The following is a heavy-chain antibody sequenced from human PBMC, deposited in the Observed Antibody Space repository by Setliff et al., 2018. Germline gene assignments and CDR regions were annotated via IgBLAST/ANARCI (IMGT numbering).Heavy chain of an antibody. D-gene: IGHD3-22*01. CDR3: ARVLSYYYDSSGYSGWFDP. CDR1: GGSISSGSYY. CDR2: IYTSGST. J-gene: IGHJ5*02. V-gene: IGHV4-61*09. Sequence: PSETLSLTCTVSGGSISSGSYYWSWIRQPAGKGLEWIGHIYTSGSTNYNPSLKSRVTISVDRSKNQFSLKLSSVTAADTAVYYCARVLSYYYDSSGYSGWFDPWGQGTLVTVSS.